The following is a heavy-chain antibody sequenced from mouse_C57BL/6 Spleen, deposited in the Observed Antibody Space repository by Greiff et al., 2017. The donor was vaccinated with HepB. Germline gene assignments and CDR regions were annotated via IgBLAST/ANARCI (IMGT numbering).Heavy chain of an antibody. D-gene: IGHD1-1*01. CDR1: GYTFTSYW. Sequence: VQLQQPGAELVKPGASVKLSCKASGYTFTSYWMHWVKQRPGQGLEWIGMIHPNSGSTNYNEKFKSKATLTVDKSSSTAYMQLSSLTSEDSAVYYCVIYYYGSSDYWGQGTTLTVSS. V-gene: IGHV1-64*01. CDR3: VIYYYGSSDY. CDR2: IHPNSGST. J-gene: IGHJ2*01.